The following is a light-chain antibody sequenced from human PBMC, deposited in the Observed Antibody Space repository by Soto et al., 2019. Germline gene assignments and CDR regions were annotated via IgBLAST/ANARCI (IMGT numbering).Light chain of an antibody. V-gene: IGLV2-14*01. CDR2: EVS. J-gene: IGLJ1*01. Sequence: QSALTQPASVSGSPGQSITISCTGTSSDVGAYDFVSWYQQHPGKAPKYLIYEVSNRPSGVSDRFSGSKSGTTASLTISGLQAEDEAVYYCSSYTTTDPYVFGTGTKVTVL. CDR1: SSDVGAYDF. CDR3: SSYTTTDPYV.